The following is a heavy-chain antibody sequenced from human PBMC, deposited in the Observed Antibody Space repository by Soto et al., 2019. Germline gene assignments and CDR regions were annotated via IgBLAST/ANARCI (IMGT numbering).Heavy chain of an antibody. V-gene: IGHV4-59*11. Sequence: AGTXSLTCSFSGCSISVHDLTWIRQSPGKGLEWIGYIFYSGSTNYNPSLKSRVTISVDTYKNQFSMKMRSVTAADTDVYYCERVGSSGWYTDYWGRGTLVTVSS. CDR3: ERVGSSGWYTDY. J-gene: IGHJ4*02. CDR2: IFYSGST. D-gene: IGHD6-19*01. CDR1: GCSISVHD.